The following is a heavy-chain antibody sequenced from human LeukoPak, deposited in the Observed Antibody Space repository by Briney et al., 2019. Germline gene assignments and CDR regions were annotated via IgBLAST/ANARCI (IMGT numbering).Heavy chain of an antibody. CDR3: ARGPVVVGTLGGFDP. J-gene: IGHJ5*02. D-gene: IGHD1-26*01. V-gene: IGHV3-21*01. CDR1: GFTFSSYS. CDR2: ISSSGSYI. Sequence: AGGSLRLSCAASGFTFSSYSMNWVRQAPGKGLEWVSSISSSGSYIYYADSVKGRFTISRDNAKNSLYLQMNSLRAEDTAVYYCARGPVVVGTLGGFDPWGQGTLVTVSS.